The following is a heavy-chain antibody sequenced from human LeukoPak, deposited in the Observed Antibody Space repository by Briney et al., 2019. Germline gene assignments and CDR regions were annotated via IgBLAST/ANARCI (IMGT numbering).Heavy chain of an antibody. J-gene: IGHJ4*02. V-gene: IGHV3-30*18. CDR1: GFTFSSYG. D-gene: IGHD5-18*01. CDR3: AKDRREYSYGSFDY. Sequence: PGGSLRLSCAASGFTFSSYGMHWVRQAPGKGLEWVAVISYDGSNKYYADSVKGPFTNSRDNSKNTLYLQMNSLRAEDTAVYYCAKDRREYSYGSFDYWGQGTLVTVSS. CDR2: ISYDGSNK.